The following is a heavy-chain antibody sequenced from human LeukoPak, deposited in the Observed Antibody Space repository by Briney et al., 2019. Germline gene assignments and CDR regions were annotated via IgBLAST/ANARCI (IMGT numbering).Heavy chain of an antibody. CDR3: VRDGAYSSGWFGFDFDY. CDR2: ISSSSSTI. V-gene: IGHV3-48*01. D-gene: IGHD6-19*01. Sequence: EGSLRLSCTASGFTFSSYSTNWARQAPGKGLEWISYISSSSSTIYYADSVKGRFTISRDNAKNSLYLQMNSLRAEDTAVFYCVRDGAYSSGWFGFDFDYWGQGTLVTVSS. CDR1: GFTFSSYS. J-gene: IGHJ4*02.